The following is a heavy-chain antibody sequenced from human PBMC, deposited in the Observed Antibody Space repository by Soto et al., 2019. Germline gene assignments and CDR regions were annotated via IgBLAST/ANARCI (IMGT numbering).Heavy chain of an antibody. V-gene: IGHV3-30*18. J-gene: IGHJ4*02. CDR1: GFTFSSYG. D-gene: IGHD3-22*01. CDR3: AKDGSYYDPYYYFDY. Sequence: QVQLVESGGGVVQPGRSLRLSCAASGFTFSSYGMHWVRQAPGKGLEWVAVISYDGSNKYYADSVQGRFTISRDNSKNTLYLQMTSLRAEDTAVYYCAKDGSYYDPYYYFDYWGQGTLVTVSS. CDR2: ISYDGSNK.